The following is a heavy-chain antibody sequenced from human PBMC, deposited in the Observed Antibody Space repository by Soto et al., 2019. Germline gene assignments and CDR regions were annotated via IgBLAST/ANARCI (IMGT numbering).Heavy chain of an antibody. CDR1: GGTFSSYS. CDR3: ARAGGRHPGGIDY. CDR2: IIPIFGTA. J-gene: IGHJ4*02. Sequence: QVQLVQSGAEVKKPGSSVKVSCKASGGTFSSYSINWVRQAPGQGLEWMGEIIPIFGTANYAQKFQGRVTISAGRSTDHASLEASSLRSGDTAVDYLARAGGRHPGGIDYWGQGTLVTVSS. V-gene: IGHV1-69*01. D-gene: IGHD1-26*01.